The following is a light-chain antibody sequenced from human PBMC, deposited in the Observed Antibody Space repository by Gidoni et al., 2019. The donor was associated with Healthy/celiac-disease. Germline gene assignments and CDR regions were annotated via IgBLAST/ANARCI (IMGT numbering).Light chain of an antibody. J-gene: IGLJ3*02. CDR3: ETWDSNVWV. CDR2: LGGSGSY. Sequence: QPVLTQSSSASASLGSSVKLTCTLSSGHSSYIIAWHQQQPGKAPRYLMKLGGSGSYNKGSGVPDRFSGSSSGADRYLTISNLQSEDEADYYCETWDSNVWVFGGGTKLTVL. CDR1: SGHSSYI. V-gene: IGLV4-60*03.